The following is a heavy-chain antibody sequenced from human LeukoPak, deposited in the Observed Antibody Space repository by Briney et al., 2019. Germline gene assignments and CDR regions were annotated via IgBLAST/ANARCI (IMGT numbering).Heavy chain of an antibody. V-gene: IGHV3-23*01. J-gene: IGHJ4*02. D-gene: IGHD3-10*01. CDR1: GFAFSGYA. CDR3: ARDYFGSGNYYLPFEY. Sequence: GGSLRLSCAASGFAFSGYAMSWVRQAPGKGLEWVSAISGSGGNTYYADSVKGRFTISRDNSKNTLYLQMISLRAEDTAVYYCARDYFGSGNYYLPFEYWGQGTLVTVSS. CDR2: ISGSGGNT.